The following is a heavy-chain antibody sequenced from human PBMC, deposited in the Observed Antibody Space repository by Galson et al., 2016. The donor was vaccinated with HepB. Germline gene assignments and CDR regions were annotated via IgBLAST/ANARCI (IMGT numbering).Heavy chain of an antibody. CDR3: AKGIIWGRWLRLGLIGYFDY. Sequence: SLRLSCAASGFTFSSYGMHWVRQAPGKGLEWVAVISYDGSNKYYADSVKGRFTISRDNSKNTLYLQMNSLRAEDTAVYYCAKGIIWGRWLRLGLIGYFDYWGQGTLVTVSS. CDR2: ISYDGSNK. CDR1: GFTFSSYG. D-gene: IGHD5-12*01. J-gene: IGHJ4*02. V-gene: IGHV3-30*18.